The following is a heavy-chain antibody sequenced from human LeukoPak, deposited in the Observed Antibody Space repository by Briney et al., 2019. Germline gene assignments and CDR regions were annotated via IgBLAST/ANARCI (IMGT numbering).Heavy chain of an antibody. CDR2: ISGSGGST. Sequence: GGSLRLSCAAPGFTFSTYAMSGVRQAPGKGLGWVSAISGSGGSTYYADSVKGRFTISRDNSKNTLYLQMNSLRAEDTAVYYCAPFPGKSSSVLDYWGQGTLVTVSS. CDR3: APFPGKSSSVLDY. CDR1: GFTFSTYA. V-gene: IGHV3-23*01. D-gene: IGHD6-19*01. J-gene: IGHJ4*02.